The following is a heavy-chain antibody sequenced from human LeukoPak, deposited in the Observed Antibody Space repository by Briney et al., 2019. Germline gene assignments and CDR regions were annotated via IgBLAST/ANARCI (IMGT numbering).Heavy chain of an antibody. CDR1: GFIFSDFY. Sequence: GGSLRLSCAASGFIFSDFYMSWVRQAAGKGLEYIAYISPSSHDIIYADSVKGRFTISRDNAKNSLYLQMNSLRAEDTAVYYCARGTLYYGSESYDYWGQGTLVAVSS. CDR3: ARGTLYYGSESYDY. D-gene: IGHD3-10*01. CDR2: ISPSSHDI. J-gene: IGHJ4*02. V-gene: IGHV3-11*06.